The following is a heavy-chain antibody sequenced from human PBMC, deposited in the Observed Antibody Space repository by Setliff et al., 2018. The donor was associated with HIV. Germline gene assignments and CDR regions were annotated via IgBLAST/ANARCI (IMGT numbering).Heavy chain of an antibody. J-gene: IGHJ3*02. D-gene: IGHD3-3*01. CDR2: IYSSGST. CDR3: ARDYDFWSGWKAFDI. CDR1: GGSISSGSYY. Sequence: SETLSLTCTVSGGSISSGSYYWNWIRQPAGKGLEWIGHIYSSGSTNYNPSLKSRVTISVDASKNQFSLKLSSVTAADTAVYYCARDYDFWSGWKAFDIWGQGTMVTVSS. V-gene: IGHV4-61*09.